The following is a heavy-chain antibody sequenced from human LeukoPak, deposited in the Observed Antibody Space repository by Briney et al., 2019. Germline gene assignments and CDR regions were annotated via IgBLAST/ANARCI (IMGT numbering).Heavy chain of an antibody. CDR3: ARVGISFYYFDY. J-gene: IGHJ4*02. Sequence: GGSLRLSCATSGFTFSSRAMHWVRQAPGKGLEWVAVFWSDGSNKYYADSVKGRFTVSRDNSKNTLYLQMNSLRAEDTAVYYCARVGISFYYFDYWGQGSLVTVSS. CDR1: GFTFSSRA. D-gene: IGHD7-27*01. V-gene: IGHV3-33*01. CDR2: FWSDGSNK.